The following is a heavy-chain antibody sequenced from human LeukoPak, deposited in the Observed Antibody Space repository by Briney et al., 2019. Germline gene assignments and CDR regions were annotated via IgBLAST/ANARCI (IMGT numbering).Heavy chain of an antibody. CDR3: ARHKPPGRITRNYYFDY. J-gene: IGHJ4*02. CDR1: GGSISGSSYY. D-gene: IGHD1-14*01. Sequence: PSETLSLTCTVSGGSISGSSYYWGWIRQPPGKGLEWIGSIYYSGSTYYNPSLKSRVTISVDTSKNQFSLKLSSVTAADTAVYYCARHKPPGRITRNYYFDYWGQGTLVTVSS. V-gene: IGHV4-39*01. CDR2: IYYSGST.